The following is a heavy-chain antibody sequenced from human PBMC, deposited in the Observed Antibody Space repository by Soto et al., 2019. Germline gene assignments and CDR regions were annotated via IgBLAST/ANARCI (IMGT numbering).Heavy chain of an antibody. Sequence: PGGSLRLSCAASGFTFSSYGMHWVRQAPGKGLEWVAVIWYDGSNKYYADSVKGRFTISRDNSKNTLYLQMNSLRAEDTAVYYCAGAKRFLEWLFDYWGQGTLVTVSS. CDR3: AGAKRFLEWLFDY. J-gene: IGHJ4*02. V-gene: IGHV3-33*01. D-gene: IGHD3-3*01. CDR2: IWYDGSNK. CDR1: GFTFSSYG.